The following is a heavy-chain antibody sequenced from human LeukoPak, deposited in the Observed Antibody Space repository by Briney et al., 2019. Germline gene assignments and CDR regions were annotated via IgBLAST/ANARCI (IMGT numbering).Heavy chain of an antibody. J-gene: IGHJ4*02. CDR2: IYTGGTT. V-gene: IGHV3-66*01. D-gene: IGHD6-19*01. CDR3: ARSYSSGWYAFEY. CDR1: GFSVTGNH. Sequence: GASLRLSCAASGFSVTGNHMNWVRQAPGKGLEWVSIIYTGGTTHYADSLNDRFTISRDDSINTLYLQMNSLRAEDTAVYYCARSYSSGWYAFEYWGQGTLVTVSS.